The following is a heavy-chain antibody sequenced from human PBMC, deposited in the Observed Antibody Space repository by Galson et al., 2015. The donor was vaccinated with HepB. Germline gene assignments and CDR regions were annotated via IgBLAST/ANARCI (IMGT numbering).Heavy chain of an antibody. J-gene: IGHJ4*02. D-gene: IGHD2-2*02. CDR2: INPNSGGT. CDR3: AREGCSSTSCYTAFDY. Sequence: SVTVSCKASGSTFTDYYMHWVRQAPGQGLEWMGWINPNSGGTNYAQKFQGRVTMTRDTSISTAYMELSRLRSDDTAVYYCAREGCSSTSCYTAFDYWGQGTLVTVSS. CDR1: GSTFTDYY. V-gene: IGHV1-2*02.